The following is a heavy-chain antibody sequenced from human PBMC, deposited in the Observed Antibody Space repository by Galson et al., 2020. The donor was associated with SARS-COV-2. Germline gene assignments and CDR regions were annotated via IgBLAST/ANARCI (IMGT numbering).Heavy chain of an antibody. V-gene: IGHV4-39*02. CDR1: GGSISSSSYY. CDR3: AGEEINWGGRNYYYYGMDV. J-gene: IGHJ6*02. CDR2: IYYSGST. Sequence: SETLSLTCTVSGGSISSSSYYWGWIRQPPGKGLEWIGSIYYSGSTYYNPSLKSRVTISVDTSKNQFSLKLSSVIAADTAVYYCAGEEINWGGRNYYYYGMDVWGQGTTVTVSS. D-gene: IGHD7-27*01.